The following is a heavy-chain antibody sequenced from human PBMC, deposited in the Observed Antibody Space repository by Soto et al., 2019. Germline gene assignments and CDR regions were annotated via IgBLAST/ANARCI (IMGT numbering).Heavy chain of an antibody. Sequence: LRLSCSASGFTFSSYSMNWVRQAPGKGLEWVSSISSSSSYIYYADSVKGRFTISRDNAKNSLYLQMNSLRAEDTAVYYCARDTTTDSSGYYYSPNNFDYWGQGTLVTVSS. CDR1: GFTFSSYS. J-gene: IGHJ4*02. V-gene: IGHV3-21*01. D-gene: IGHD3-22*01. CDR3: ARDTTTDSSGYYYSPNNFDY. CDR2: ISSSSSYI.